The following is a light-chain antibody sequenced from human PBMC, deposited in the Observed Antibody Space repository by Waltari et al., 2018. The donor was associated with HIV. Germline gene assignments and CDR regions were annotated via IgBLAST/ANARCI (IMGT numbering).Light chain of an antibody. CDR1: RFNIRAASD. Sequence: QSVLTQPPSVSGAPAQRVTHSCSGSRFNIRAASDVHWCQQLPGRDPTLLIYGVSNRPSGVPDRFSGSKSGFSASLVISGLQPEDEADYFCQSYDRSLSGSYVFGSGTRVTVL. V-gene: IGLV1-40*01. J-gene: IGLJ1*01. CDR3: QSYDRSLSGSYV. CDR2: GVS.